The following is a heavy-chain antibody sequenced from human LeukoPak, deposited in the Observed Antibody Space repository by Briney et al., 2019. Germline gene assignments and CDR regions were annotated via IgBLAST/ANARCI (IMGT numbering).Heavy chain of an antibody. CDR3: ASRAVPAASFGYYYYMDV. V-gene: IGHV4-30-4*08. D-gene: IGHD2-2*01. Sequence: SETLSLTCTVSGGSISSGDYYWSWIRQPPGKGLEWIGYIYYSGSTYYNPSLKSRVTISVDTSKNQFSLKLSSVTAADTAVYYCASRAVPAASFGYYYYMDVWGKGTTVTVSS. J-gene: IGHJ6*03. CDR2: IYYSGST. CDR1: GGSISSGDYY.